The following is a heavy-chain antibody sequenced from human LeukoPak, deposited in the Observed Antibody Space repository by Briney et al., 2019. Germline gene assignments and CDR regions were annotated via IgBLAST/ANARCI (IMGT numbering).Heavy chain of an antibody. Sequence: PSETLSLTCAVSGGSISRGAFFWSWRRQHPGKGLEWIGYIYYGGSTYYNPSLQSRLTLSVDSSKNQFSLNLSSVTAADTAVYYCASSIVVGPLGHDAFDVWGQGTMVTVSS. V-gene: IGHV4-31*11. CDR2: IYYGGST. J-gene: IGHJ3*01. CDR1: GGSISRGAFF. CDR3: ASSIVVGPLGHDAFDV. D-gene: IGHD3-22*01.